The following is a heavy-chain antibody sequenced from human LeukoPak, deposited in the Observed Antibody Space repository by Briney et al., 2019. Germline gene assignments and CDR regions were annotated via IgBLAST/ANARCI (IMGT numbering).Heavy chain of an antibody. CDR2: ISSSSSYI. J-gene: IGHJ4*02. V-gene: IGHV3-21*04. D-gene: IGHD6-13*01. Sequence: PGGSLRLSCAASGFTFSNYSMNWVRQAPGKGLEWVSSISSSSSYIYYADSVKGRFTISRGNAKNSLYLQMNSLRAEDTALYYCAKDRSAAAAGTFDYWGQGTLVTVSS. CDR1: GFTFSNYS. CDR3: AKDRSAAAAGTFDY.